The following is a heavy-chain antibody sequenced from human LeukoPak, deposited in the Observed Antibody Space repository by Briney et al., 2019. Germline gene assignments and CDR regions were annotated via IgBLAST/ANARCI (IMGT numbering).Heavy chain of an antibody. CDR2: IKRKSDGGTT. Sequence: PGGSLRLSCAAPGFTFSNAWMSWVRQAPGKGLEWVGRIKRKSDGGTTEYAAPVKGRFTISRDDSQNTLYLQMNTLKTEDTGVYYCTTDDHTGTNTDYWAQGTLVTVSS. CDR3: TTDDHTGTNTDY. CDR1: GFTFSNAW. D-gene: IGHD1-26*01. J-gene: IGHJ4*02. V-gene: IGHV3-15*01.